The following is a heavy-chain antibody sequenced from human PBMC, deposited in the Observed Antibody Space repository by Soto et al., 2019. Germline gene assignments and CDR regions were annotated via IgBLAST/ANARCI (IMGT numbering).Heavy chain of an antibody. CDR1: GGTFSSYA. J-gene: IGHJ3*02. CDR2: IIPIFGTA. V-gene: IGHV1-69*01. D-gene: IGHD3-10*01. Sequence: QVQLVQSGAEVKKPGSSVKVSCKASGGTFSSYAISWVRQAPGQGLEWMGGIIPIFGTANYAQKFQGRVTITADESTSTAYMELSSLRSEDTAVYYCARGDGDGSRQGSGAFDIWGQGTMVTVSS. CDR3: ARGDGDGSRQGSGAFDI.